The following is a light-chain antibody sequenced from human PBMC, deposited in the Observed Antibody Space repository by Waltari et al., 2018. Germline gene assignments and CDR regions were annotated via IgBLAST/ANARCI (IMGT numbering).Light chain of an antibody. CDR3: CSYAGSGSSVV. V-gene: IGLV2-23*02. CDR1: SSDVGNYNL. Sequence: QSALTHPASVSGSPGQSITISCTGTSSDVGNYNLVSWYQQHPGKAPKLIIYEVSQRPSGVSNRFSGSKSGTTASLTISGLQAEDEADFYCCSYAGSGSSVVFGGGTKLTVL. J-gene: IGLJ2*01. CDR2: EVS.